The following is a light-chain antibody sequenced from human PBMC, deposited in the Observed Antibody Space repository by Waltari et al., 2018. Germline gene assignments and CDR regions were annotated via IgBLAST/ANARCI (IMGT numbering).Light chain of an antibody. J-gene: IGKJ4*01. V-gene: IGKV1-9*01. CDR1: QGIYNY. CDR3: QQLNTYPLT. Sequence: IQLTQSPSSLSASVGDRVTITCRASQGIYNYLGWYQQKPGKAPKLLIYEAPTLQSGVPSRFSGSGSGTDFTLTISSLQPADFATYYCQQLNTYPLTFGGGTKVDIK. CDR2: EAP.